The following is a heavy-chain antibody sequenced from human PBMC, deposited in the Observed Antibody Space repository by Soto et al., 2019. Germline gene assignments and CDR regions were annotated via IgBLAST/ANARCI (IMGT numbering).Heavy chain of an antibody. CDR1: GYTFTGYY. V-gene: IGHV1-2*02. CDR3: ARDRFAFPDYGDYVLFTGFSGKYYFDH. Sequence: ASVKVSCKASGYTFTGYYMHWVRQAPGQGLEGMGWINPNSGGTNYAQKFQGRVTMTRDTSISTAYMELSRLRSDDTAVYYCARDRFAFPDYGDYVLFTGFSGKYYFDHWGQGTLLTVSS. CDR2: INPNSGGT. J-gene: IGHJ4*02. D-gene: IGHD4-17*01.